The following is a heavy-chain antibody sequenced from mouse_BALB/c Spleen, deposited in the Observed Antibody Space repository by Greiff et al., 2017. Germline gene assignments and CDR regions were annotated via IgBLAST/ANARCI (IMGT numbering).Heavy chain of an antibody. CDR1: GFSLTSYD. CDR2: IWTGGGT. CDR3: VRDPYFGFAY. V-gene: IGHV2-9-2*01. J-gene: IGHJ3*01. Sequence: QVQLQQSGPGLVAPSQSLSITCTVSGFSLTSYDISWIRQPPGKGLEWLGVIWTGGGTNYNSAFMSRLSISKDNSKSQVFLKMNSLQTDDTAIYYCVRDPYFGFAYWGQGTLVTVSA. D-gene: IGHD2-10*01.